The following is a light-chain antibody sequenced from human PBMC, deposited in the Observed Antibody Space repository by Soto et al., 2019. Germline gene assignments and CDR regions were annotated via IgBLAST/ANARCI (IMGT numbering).Light chain of an antibody. V-gene: IGKV3-15*01. CDR1: QSVSNK. CDR2: GAS. CDR3: QQYNNWPKIT. J-gene: IGKJ5*01. Sequence: IVMTQSPATLSVSPGERATLSCSASQSVSNKLAWYQQKPGQAPRLLIYGASTRASGITARFSGSGSGTEFTLTISSLQSEDFALYYCQQYNNWPKITFGQGTRLEIK.